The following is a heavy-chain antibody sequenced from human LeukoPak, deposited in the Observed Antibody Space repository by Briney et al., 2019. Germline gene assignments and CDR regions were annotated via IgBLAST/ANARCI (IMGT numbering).Heavy chain of an antibody. D-gene: IGHD6-6*01. CDR2: ITSSSSYI. CDR3: TKDRLYSSSSGGAFDI. Sequence: GGSLRLSCAASGFTFSGYSMNWVRQAPGKGLEWVSSITSSSSYIYYSDSVKGRFAISRDNAKNSLYLQMNTLRAEDMALYYCTKDRLYSSSSGGAFDIWGQGTMVTVSS. J-gene: IGHJ3*02. V-gene: IGHV3-21*04. CDR1: GFTFSGYS.